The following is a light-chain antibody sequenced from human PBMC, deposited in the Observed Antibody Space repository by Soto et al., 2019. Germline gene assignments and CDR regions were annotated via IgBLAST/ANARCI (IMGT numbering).Light chain of an antibody. V-gene: IGLV1-44*01. CDR1: SSNIGKNT. J-gene: IGLJ1*01. CDR2: TDN. Sequence: QPVLTQPPSASGTPGQRVTISCSGGSSNIGKNTVNWYQQLPGTAPKLLISTDNQRPSGVPDRFSGSKSGTSGSLAISGLQSGDEADYYCASWDDSLNGFVFGAGTKLTVL. CDR3: ASWDDSLNGFV.